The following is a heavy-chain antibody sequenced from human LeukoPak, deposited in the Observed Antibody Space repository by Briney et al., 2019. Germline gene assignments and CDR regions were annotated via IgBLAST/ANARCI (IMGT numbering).Heavy chain of an antibody. CDR2: ISGSAVIT. Sequence: PGGSLRLSCAASGFTFSSYAMSWVRQAPGKGLEWVSAISGSAVITFYADSAKGRFTISRDNSKNTLYLQMNSLRAEDTAVYYCAKDDKLTTVTTLLQHWGQGTLVTVSS. V-gene: IGHV3-23*01. D-gene: IGHD4-17*01. J-gene: IGHJ1*01. CDR1: GFTFSSYA. CDR3: AKDDKLTTVTTLLQH.